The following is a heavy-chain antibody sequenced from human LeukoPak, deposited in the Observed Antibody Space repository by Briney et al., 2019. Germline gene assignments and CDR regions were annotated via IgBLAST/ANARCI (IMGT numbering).Heavy chain of an antibody. D-gene: IGHD3-10*01. CDR2: ITGSGSST. J-gene: IGHJ4*02. CDR3: AKLLMAMVRGVDIDC. V-gene: IGHV3-23*01. Sequence: GGSLRLSCAASGFTFSGDGMSWVGRAPGEGLRWFSGITGSGSSTSYADSVNGRFTISRDNSTNTLYLQMKSPRAEDTAVYYCAKLLMAMVRGVDIDCWGQGTPVTASS. CDR1: GFTFSGDG.